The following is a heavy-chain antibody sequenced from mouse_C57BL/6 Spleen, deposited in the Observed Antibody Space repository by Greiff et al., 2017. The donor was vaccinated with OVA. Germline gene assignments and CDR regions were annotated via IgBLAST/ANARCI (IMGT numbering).Heavy chain of an antibody. J-gene: IGHJ1*03. D-gene: IGHD4-1*01. Sequence: QVQLQQPGAELVMPGASVKLSCKASGYTFTSYWMHWVKQRPGQGLEWIGEIDPSDSYPNYNQKFKGKSTLTVDKSSSTAYLQLSSLTSEDSAVYYCARSRGSTWDDWYFDVWGTGTTVTVSS. V-gene: IGHV1-69*01. CDR2: IDPSDSYP. CDR1: GYTFTSYW. CDR3: ARSRGSTWDDWYFDV.